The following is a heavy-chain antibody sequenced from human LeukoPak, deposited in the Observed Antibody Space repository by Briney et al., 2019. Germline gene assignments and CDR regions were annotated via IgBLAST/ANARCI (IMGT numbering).Heavy chain of an antibody. J-gene: IGHJ4*02. V-gene: IGHV1-18*01. CDR2: ISAYNGNT. CDR3: ARVHSPQQLANFDY. Sequence: ASVKVSCKASGYTFTSYGISWVRQAPGQGLEWMGWISAYNGNTNYAQKLQGRVTMTTDTSTSTAYMELRCLRSDDTAVYYCARVHSPQQLANFDYWGQGTLVTVSS. CDR1: GYTFTSYG. D-gene: IGHD6-13*01.